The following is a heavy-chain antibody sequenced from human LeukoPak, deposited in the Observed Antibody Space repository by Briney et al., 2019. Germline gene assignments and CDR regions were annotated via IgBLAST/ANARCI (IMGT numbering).Heavy chain of an antibody. Sequence: PGGSLRLSCAASGFTFSSYGMHWVRQAPGKGLEWVAVIWYDGSNKYYADSVKGRFTISRDNSKNTLYLQMNSLRAEDTAVYYCASRIRSGYAMDYWGQGTLVTVSS. CDR3: ASRIRSGYAMDY. CDR1: GFTFSSYG. J-gene: IGHJ4*02. CDR2: IWYDGSNK. V-gene: IGHV3-33*08. D-gene: IGHD5-12*01.